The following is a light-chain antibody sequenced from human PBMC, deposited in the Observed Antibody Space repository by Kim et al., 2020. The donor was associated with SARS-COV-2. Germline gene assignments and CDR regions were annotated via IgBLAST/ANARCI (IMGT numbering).Light chain of an antibody. CDR3: QQSQSTPLT. J-gene: IGKJ1*01. V-gene: IGKV1-39*01. Sequence: DFQMTQSPSSLSASVGDRVNITCRASQSTNNYLYWYQQKPGKAPDLLIYGASNLQSGVPPRFSGRGSGTDFTLTISNLQPEDFAIYSCQQSQSTPLTFGQGTKVDI. CDR1: QSTNNY. CDR2: GAS.